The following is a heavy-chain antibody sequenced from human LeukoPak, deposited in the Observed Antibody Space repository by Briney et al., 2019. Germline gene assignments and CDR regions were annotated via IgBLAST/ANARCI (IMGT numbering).Heavy chain of an antibody. CDR3: ARGRWAMTTVTITQYYFDY. CDR1: GGSITSYY. J-gene: IGHJ4*02. D-gene: IGHD4-17*01. CDR2: IYYSGNT. Sequence: ASETLSLTCTVSGGSITSYYWSWIRQPPGKELEWIGYIYYSGNTYYSPSLKSRVTFSIDTPKNQFSLNLSSVTAADTAVYYCARGRWAMTTVTITQYYFDYWGQGT. V-gene: IGHV4-59*01.